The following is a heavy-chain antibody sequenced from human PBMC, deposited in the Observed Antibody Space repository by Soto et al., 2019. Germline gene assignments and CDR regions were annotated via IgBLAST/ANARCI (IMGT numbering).Heavy chain of an antibody. CDR3: AKWRLSYYDILTGYYDSYYFDY. V-gene: IGHV3-23*01. CDR1: GFTFSSYA. CDR2: ISGSGGST. J-gene: IGHJ4*02. D-gene: IGHD3-9*01. Sequence: GGSLRLSCAASGFTFSSYAMSWVRQAPGKGLEWVSAISGSGGSTYYADSVKGRFTISRDNSKNTLYLQMNSLRAEDTAVYYCAKWRLSYYDILTGYYDSYYFDYWGQGTLVTVSS.